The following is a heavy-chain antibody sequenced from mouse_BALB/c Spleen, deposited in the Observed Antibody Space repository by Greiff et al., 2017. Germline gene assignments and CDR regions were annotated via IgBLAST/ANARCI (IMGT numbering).Heavy chain of an antibody. D-gene: IGHD2-3*01. CDR1: GYTFTSYV. CDR2: INPYNDGT. Sequence: VQLQQSGPELVQPGASVKMSCKASGYTFTSYVMHWVKQKPGQGLEWIGYINPYNDGTKYNEKFKGKATLTSDKSSSTAYMELSSLTSEDSAVYYCYDGGGAMDDWGQGTSVTVSS. CDR3: YDGGGAMDD. V-gene: IGHV1-14*01. J-gene: IGHJ4*01.